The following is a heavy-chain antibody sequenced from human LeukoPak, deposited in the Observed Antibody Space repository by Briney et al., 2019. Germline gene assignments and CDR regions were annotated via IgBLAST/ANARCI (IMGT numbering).Heavy chain of an antibody. CDR3: ARAGGYYYYYMDV. D-gene: IGHD2-15*01. CDR1: GFNFSTYW. J-gene: IGHJ6*03. CDR2: INSDGSSA. V-gene: IGHV3-74*01. Sequence: AGGPLRLSCAASGFNFSTYWMHWVRQAPGKGLVWVSRINSDGSSAIYADSVKGRFTFSRDNAKNMLYLQMDSLRAEDTAVYYCARAGGYYYYYMDVWGKGTRVTVSS.